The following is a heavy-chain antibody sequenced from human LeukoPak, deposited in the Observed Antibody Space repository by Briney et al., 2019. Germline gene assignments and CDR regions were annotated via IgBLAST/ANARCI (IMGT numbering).Heavy chain of an antibody. J-gene: IGHJ4*02. CDR3: ARVGKGRITIFGVVGYYFDY. CDR2: IQYDGSIK. CDR1: GFTFNTYG. Sequence: GGSLRLSCAASGFTFNTYGMHWVRQAPGKGLEWVAFIQYDGSIKYYGDSVKGRFTISGDNAKNTLYLQMNSLRAEDTAVYYCARVGKGRITIFGVVGYYFDYWGQGTLVTVSS. D-gene: IGHD3-3*01. V-gene: IGHV3-30*02.